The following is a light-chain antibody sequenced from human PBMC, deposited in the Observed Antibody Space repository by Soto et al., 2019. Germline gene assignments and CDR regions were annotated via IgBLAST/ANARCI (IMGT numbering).Light chain of an antibody. CDR1: QSVSSN. V-gene: IGKV3-15*01. Sequence: EIVMTQSPATLSVSPGERATLSCRASQSVSSNLAWYQQKPGQAPRRLIYGASTRATGIPARFSGSGSGTEVTLSMSSRQSEDFAVYYGQQYNNCPPFTFGQGTKLLIK. CDR2: GAS. J-gene: IGKJ2*01. CDR3: QQYNNCPPFT.